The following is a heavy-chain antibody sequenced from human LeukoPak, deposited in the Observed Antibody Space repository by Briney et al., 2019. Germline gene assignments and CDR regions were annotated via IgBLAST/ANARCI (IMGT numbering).Heavy chain of an antibody. CDR1: GGSFSGYY. CDR3: ARHQRYSSSFDY. CDR2: INHSGST. V-gene: IGHV4-34*01. Sequence: LETLSLTCAVYGGSFSGYYWSWIRQPPGKGLEWIGEINHSGSTNYNPSLKSRVTISVDTSKNQFSLKLSSVTAADTAVYYCARHQRYSSSFDYWGQGTLVTVSS. D-gene: IGHD6-6*01. J-gene: IGHJ4*02.